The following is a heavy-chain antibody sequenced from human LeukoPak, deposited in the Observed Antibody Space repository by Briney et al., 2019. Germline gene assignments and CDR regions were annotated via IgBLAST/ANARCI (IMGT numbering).Heavy chain of an antibody. CDR2: IYYSGST. V-gene: IGHV4-39*07. J-gene: IGHJ6*03. CDR1: GGSISSSSYY. Sequence: PSETLSLTCTVSGGSISSSSYYWGWIRQPPGKGLEWIGSIYYSGSTYYNPSLKSRVTISVDTSKNQFSLQLNSVTPEDTAVYYCARGIQGYSGYDYRGGYYYYYYMDVWGKGTTVTISS. CDR3: ARGIQGYSGYDYRGGYYYYYYMDV. D-gene: IGHD5-12*01.